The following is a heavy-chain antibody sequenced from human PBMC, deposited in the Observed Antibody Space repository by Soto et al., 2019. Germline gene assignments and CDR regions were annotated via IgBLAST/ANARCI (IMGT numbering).Heavy chain of an antibody. CDR1: GYTFSSIG. Sequence: ASVKVSCKASGYTFSSIGISWVRQAPGQGLEWMGWIRPYNGETYYTQRLQGRVTMTTDTSTSTAYMELRSLRSDDTAIYYCARDLDGSGSYFTDYWGQGTLGTVSS. V-gene: IGHV1-18*01. CDR3: ARDLDGSGSYFTDY. CDR2: IRPYNGET. D-gene: IGHD3-10*01. J-gene: IGHJ4*02.